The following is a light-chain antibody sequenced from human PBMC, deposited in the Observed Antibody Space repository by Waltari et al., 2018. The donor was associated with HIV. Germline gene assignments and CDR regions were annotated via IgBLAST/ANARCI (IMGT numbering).Light chain of an antibody. CDR2: KDT. V-gene: IGLV3-27*01. CDR3: YSAADENVL. J-gene: IGLJ2*01. CDR1: ALAKKY. Sequence: SYELTQPSSVSVSPGQTARITCSGDALAKKYDRWFQQKPGQAPILVIYKDTERPPGIPERFAGSSSGTTVTLTIRGAQVEDEADYFCYSAADENVLFGGGTKLTVL.